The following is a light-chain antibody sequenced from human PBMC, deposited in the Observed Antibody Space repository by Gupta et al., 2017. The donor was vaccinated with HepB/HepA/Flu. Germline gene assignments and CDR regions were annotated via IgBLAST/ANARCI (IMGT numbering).Light chain of an antibody. J-gene: IGKJ1*01. V-gene: IGKV3-20*01. Sequence: IVLPQSPGTLSLSPGERATLSCRASQSVSSSYLAWYQQKPGQAPRLLIYGASSRATGIPDRCSGRGSGTVFTLTISRLEPEDFAVYYCQQYGCSPWTFGQGTKVEIK. CDR3: QQYGCSPWT. CDR1: QSVSSSY. CDR2: GAS.